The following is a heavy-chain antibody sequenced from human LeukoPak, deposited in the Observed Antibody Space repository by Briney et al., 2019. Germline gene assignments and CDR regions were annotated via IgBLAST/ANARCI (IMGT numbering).Heavy chain of an antibody. CDR2: INRGGST. D-gene: IGHD4-17*01. J-gene: IGHJ4*02. CDR1: GGSFSVYY. Sequence: SETLSLTCAVYGGSFSVYYWSWIRRPPGKGLEWIGEINRGGSTNYSPSLKSRVTISLDTSKNQVSLKLSSVTAADTAMYYCGLSTTKATTWTIDYWGQGTLVTVSS. CDR3: GLSTTKATTWTIDY. V-gene: IGHV4-34*01.